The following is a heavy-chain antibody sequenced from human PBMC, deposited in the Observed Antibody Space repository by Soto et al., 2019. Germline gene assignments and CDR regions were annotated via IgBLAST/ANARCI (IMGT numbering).Heavy chain of an antibody. CDR1: GGSISGYH. Sequence: SETLSLTCTVSGGSISGYHWTWIRQSPGKGLEWTGYIYYDGTTNYNPSLKSRVTMSVDTSKNQFSLKLSSVTAADTAVYYCARGEASGGAFDIWGQGTMVTVSS. D-gene: IGHD1-26*01. CDR3: ARGEASGGAFDI. J-gene: IGHJ3*02. V-gene: IGHV4-59*12. CDR2: IYYDGTT.